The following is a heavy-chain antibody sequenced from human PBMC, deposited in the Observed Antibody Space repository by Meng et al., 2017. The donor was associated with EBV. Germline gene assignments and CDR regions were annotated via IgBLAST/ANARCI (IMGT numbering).Heavy chain of an antibody. CDR1: GGSVHNESYY. D-gene: IGHD4-11*01. Sequence: QVQLQESGPGLGEPPXXLSLTCXVSGGSVHNESYYWGWIRQPPGKGLEYIGYIYYTGSTNYNSSLKSRVTISLDKSKNQFSLKLTSLTAADTAIYYCARGDYTNYPRWFDPWGQGTLGNVSS. V-gene: IGHV4-61*01. CDR3: ARGDYTNYPRWFDP. CDR2: IYYTGST. J-gene: IGHJ5*02.